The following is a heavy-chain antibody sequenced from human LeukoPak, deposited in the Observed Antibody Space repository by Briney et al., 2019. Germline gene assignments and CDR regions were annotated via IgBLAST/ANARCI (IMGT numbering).Heavy chain of an antibody. V-gene: IGHV3-48*03. Sequence: GGSLRLSCAGFGFTFRSYEMNRVRQAPGKGLEWLSYIGGSTSTISYADSVKGRFTISRDNAKNSLYLQMDSLRAEDTAVYYCARDHNWGFDYWGQGILVAVSS. CDR2: IGGSTSTI. CDR3: ARDHNWGFDY. CDR1: GFTFRSYE. D-gene: IGHD3-16*01. J-gene: IGHJ4*02.